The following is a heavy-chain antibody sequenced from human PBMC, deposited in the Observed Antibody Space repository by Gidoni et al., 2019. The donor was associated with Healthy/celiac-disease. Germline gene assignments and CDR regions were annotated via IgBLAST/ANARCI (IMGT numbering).Heavy chain of an antibody. CDR1: GLTCLSYA. J-gene: IGHJ3*02. D-gene: IGHD7-27*01. CDR2: ISYDGSDK. V-gene: IGHV3-30*04. Sequence: EQLAELGGVVVEPGRSLRLSGAPWGLTCLSYAMHWVRQAPGKGLEGVPVISYDGSDKCNTDSVKGRFTISGDNSKNTLYLQMNGLRAEDTGVYYCARRQTGFDDTFDIWSQGTMVTVSS. CDR3: ARRQTGFDDTFDI.